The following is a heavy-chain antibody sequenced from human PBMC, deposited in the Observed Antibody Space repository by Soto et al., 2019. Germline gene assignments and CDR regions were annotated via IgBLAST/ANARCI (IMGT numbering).Heavy chain of an antibody. V-gene: IGHV3-11*01. D-gene: IGHD6-19*01. J-gene: IGHJ2*01. CDR3: ARPRGFSSGYPRYLDL. CDR1: GFTSNAFH. Sequence: VGSLRLSCAVSGFTSNAFHMTWIRQTPGKGLEWVSHISSSGATMYYADSVEGRFTTSRDNARNSLYLQMNSLRVDDTALYYCARPRGFSSGYPRYLDLWGRGTLVTVSS. CDR2: ISSSGATM.